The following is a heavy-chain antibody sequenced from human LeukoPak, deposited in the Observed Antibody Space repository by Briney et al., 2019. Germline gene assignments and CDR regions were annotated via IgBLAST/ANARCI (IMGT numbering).Heavy chain of an antibody. CDR2: IIPILGIA. CDR3: ASCGGDCYRYYFDY. Sequence: ASVKVSCKASGGTFSSYAISWVRQAPGQGLEWMGRIIPILGIANYAQKFQGRVTITTDESTSTAYMELSSLRSEDTAVYYCASCGGDCYRYYFDYWGQGTLVTVSS. D-gene: IGHD2-21*01. CDR1: GGTFSSYA. J-gene: IGHJ4*02. V-gene: IGHV1-69*04.